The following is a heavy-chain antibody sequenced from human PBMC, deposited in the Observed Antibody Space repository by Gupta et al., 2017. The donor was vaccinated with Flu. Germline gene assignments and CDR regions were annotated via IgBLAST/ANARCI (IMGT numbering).Heavy chain of an antibody. CDR2: IDQGGSAT. V-gene: IGHV3-7*01. J-gene: IGHJ5*02. CDR1: GFMFSSYW. CDR3: AREPIAACPIDR. D-gene: IGHD6-6*01. Sequence: EVQMVESGGGLVQPGGSLRISCAASGFMFSSYWMSWVRQAPGKGLEWVANIDQGGSATYYVDSVKGRFTISRDNAENSLYLQMNSLRVDDTAVYFCAREPIAACPIDRWGQGTPVTVSS.